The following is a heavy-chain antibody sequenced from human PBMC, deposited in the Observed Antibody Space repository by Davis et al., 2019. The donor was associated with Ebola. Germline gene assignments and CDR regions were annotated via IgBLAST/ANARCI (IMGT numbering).Heavy chain of an antibody. CDR1: GFTFSNYA. CDR2: ITGSGGSI. CDR3: AKVRYYSTWRGGFDS. J-gene: IGHJ4*02. Sequence: GESLKISCAASGFTFSNYAMSWVRQAPGKGLEWVSSITGSGGSIYYADSVKGRFTISRDSSKNTLYLQMNSLRAEDTAVYYCAKVRYYSTWRGGFDSWGQGTPVTVSS. D-gene: IGHD3-3*01. V-gene: IGHV3-23*01.